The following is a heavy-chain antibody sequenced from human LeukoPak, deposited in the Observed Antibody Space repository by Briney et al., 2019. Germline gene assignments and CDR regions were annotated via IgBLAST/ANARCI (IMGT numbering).Heavy chain of an antibody. CDR3: AMVTFGGVSVQGDF. J-gene: IGHJ4*02. CDR2: IRYDGSIK. Sequence: GGSLRLSCAGSGFSFSSYGMHWVRQAPGKGLEWVAFIRYDGSIKSYADSVKDRFTISRDNSQNTLFLQMNSLRPEDTAVYYCAMVTFGGVSVQGDFWGQGTLVIVST. CDR1: GFSFSSYG. V-gene: IGHV3-30*02. D-gene: IGHD3-16*02.